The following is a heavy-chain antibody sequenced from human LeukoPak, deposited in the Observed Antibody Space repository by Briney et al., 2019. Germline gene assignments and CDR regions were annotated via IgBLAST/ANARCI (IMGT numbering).Heavy chain of an antibody. D-gene: IGHD6-13*01. V-gene: IGHV3-30*01. CDR2: ISYDGSNK. CDR3: ASGSSSWYREFLLDY. J-gene: IGHJ4*02. CDR1: RFTFSSYA. Sequence: GGSLRLSCAASRFTFSSYAMHWVRQAPGKGLEWVAVISYDGSNKYYADSVKGRFTISRDNSKNTLYLQMNSLRAEDTAVYYCASGSSSWYREFLLDYWGQGTLVTVSS.